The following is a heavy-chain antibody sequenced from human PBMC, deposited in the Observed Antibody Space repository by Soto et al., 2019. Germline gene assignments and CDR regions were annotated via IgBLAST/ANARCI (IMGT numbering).Heavy chain of an antibody. V-gene: IGHV1-69*12. D-gene: IGHD2-15*01. CDR1: GGTFSSYA. CDR3: ARVLRRDGYSSLDY. CDR2: IIPIFGTA. Sequence: QVQLVQSGAEVKKPGSSVKVSCKASGGTFSSYAISWVRQAPGQGLEWMGGIIPIFGTANYAQKFQGRVTITADESTSTAYTELSSRRSEDTAVYDCARVLRRDGYSSLDYWGQGTLVTVSS. J-gene: IGHJ4*02.